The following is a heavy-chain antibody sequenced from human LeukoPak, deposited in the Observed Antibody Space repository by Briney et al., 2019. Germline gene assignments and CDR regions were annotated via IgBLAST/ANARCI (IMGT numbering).Heavy chain of an antibody. Sequence: SETLSLTCTASGGSISSYYWSWIRQPPGKEPELIAYISDIGNISYNPSLESRVTISVDTCKNQCSLKLSSVTAADTALYYCAGHPPRNTVDFLGQGTLVTVSS. CDR2: ISDIGNI. CDR1: GGSISSYY. D-gene: IGHD2/OR15-2a*01. CDR3: AGHPPRNTVDF. V-gene: IGHV4-59*08. J-gene: IGHJ4*02.